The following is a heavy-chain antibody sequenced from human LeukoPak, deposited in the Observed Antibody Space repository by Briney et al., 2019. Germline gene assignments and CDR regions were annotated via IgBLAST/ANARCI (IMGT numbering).Heavy chain of an antibody. CDR2: IRSKAYGGTT. CDR1: GFTFGDYA. Sequence: GGSLRLSCTASGFTFGDYAMSWVRQAPGKGLEWVGFIRSKAYGGTTEYAASVKGRFTISRDDSKSIAYLQMNSLKTEDTAVYYCTRDLYYYFWSGFDYWGQGTLVTVSS. D-gene: IGHD3-3*01. CDR3: TRDLYYYFWSGFDY. J-gene: IGHJ4*02. V-gene: IGHV3-49*04.